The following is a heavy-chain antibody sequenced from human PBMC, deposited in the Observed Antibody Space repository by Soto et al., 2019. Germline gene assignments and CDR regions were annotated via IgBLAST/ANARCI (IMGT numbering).Heavy chain of an antibody. Sequence: ASVKVSCKASGYTFTGYYMHWVRQAPGQGLEWMGWINPNSGGTNYAQKFQGRVTMTRDTSISTAYMELSRLRSDDTAVYYCARAEIPYRWAAAGQGKFDYWGQGPLVPAPS. CDR2: INPNSGGT. J-gene: IGHJ4*02. D-gene: IGHD6-13*01. V-gene: IGHV1-2*02. CDR3: ARAEIPYRWAAAGQGKFDY. CDR1: GYTFTGYY.